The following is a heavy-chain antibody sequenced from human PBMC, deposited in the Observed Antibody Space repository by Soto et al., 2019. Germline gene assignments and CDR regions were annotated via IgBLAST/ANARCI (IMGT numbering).Heavy chain of an antibody. Sequence: QVQLVQAGAEVKKPGASVKVSCKASGYTFTGYYMHWVRQAPGQGLEWMGWINPNSGGTNYAQKFQGRVNMTRDTSISTAYMELSRLRSDDTAVYYCARDTSGSDTETDYWGQGTLVTVSS. CDR3: ARDTSGSDTETDY. J-gene: IGHJ4*02. CDR2: INPNSGGT. V-gene: IGHV1-2*02. D-gene: IGHD1-26*01. CDR1: GYTFTGYY.